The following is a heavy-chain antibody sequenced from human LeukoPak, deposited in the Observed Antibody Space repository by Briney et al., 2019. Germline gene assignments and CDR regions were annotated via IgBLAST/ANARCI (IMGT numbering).Heavy chain of an antibody. J-gene: IGHJ4*02. D-gene: IGHD5-12*01. CDR2: TIPIFGTA. V-gene: IGHV1-69*13. CDR1: GGTFSSYA. Sequence: SVKVSCKASGGTFSSYAISWVRQAPGQGLEWMGGTIPIFGTANYAQKFQGRVTITADESTSTAYMELSSLRSEDTAVYYCAREGYSGYDSGYWGQGTLVTVSS. CDR3: AREGYSGYDSGY.